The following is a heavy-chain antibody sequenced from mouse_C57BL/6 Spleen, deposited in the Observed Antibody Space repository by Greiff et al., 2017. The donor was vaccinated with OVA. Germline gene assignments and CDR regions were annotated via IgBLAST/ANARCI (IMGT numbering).Heavy chain of an antibody. Sequence: QVQLQQSGPGLVAPSQSLSITCTVSGFSLTSYGVHWVRQPPGKGLEWLVVIWSDGSTTYNSALKSRLSISKDNSKSQVFLKMNSLQTDDTAMYYCARHHGPYYAMDYWGQGTSVTVSS. V-gene: IGHV2-6-1*01. CDR3: ARHHGPYYAMDY. CDR2: IWSDGST. CDR1: GFSLTSYG. J-gene: IGHJ4*01.